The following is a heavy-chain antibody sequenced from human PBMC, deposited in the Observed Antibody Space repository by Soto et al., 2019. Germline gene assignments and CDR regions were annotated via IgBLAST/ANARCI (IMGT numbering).Heavy chain of an antibody. Sequence: GGSLRLSCAASGFTFSSYWMHWVRQAPGKGLVWVSRINSDGSSTSYADSVKGRFTISRDNAKNTLYLQMNSLRAEDTAVYYCARDMAYSSGWGPGGFDPWGQGTLVTVSS. CDR1: GFTFSSYW. J-gene: IGHJ5*02. CDR2: INSDGSST. D-gene: IGHD6-19*01. CDR3: ARDMAYSSGWGPGGFDP. V-gene: IGHV3-74*01.